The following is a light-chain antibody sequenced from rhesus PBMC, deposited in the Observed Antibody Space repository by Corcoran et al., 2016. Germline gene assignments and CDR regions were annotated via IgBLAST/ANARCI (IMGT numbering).Light chain of an antibody. CDR1: QGISSY. CDR3: QQYKSYPWP. J-gene: IGKJ1*01. CDR2: AAT. V-gene: IGKV1-28*02. Sequence: DIQMTQSPSSLSASVGDTVTITCRASQGISSYLNWFQQKPGKAPKLLIYAATTLQSGVPSRFSGSGSGTYFTLTISSLQPEDFATYYCQQYKSYPWPFGQGTKVEIK.